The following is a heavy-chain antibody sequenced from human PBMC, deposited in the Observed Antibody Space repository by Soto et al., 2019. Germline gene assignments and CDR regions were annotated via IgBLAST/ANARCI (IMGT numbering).Heavy chain of an antibody. CDR2: ITSNNI. CDR3: ARPDRIFYYMDV. Sequence: EVQLVESGGGLVKPGGSLRLSCETSGFTFSAYSMNWVRQAPGRGLEFVSSITSNNIYYADSVRGRFTISRDNAKNSLYLQMTSRREDDTAVYYCARPDRIFYYMDVWGKGTTVTVSS. CDR1: GFTFSAYS. V-gene: IGHV3-21*01. J-gene: IGHJ6*03.